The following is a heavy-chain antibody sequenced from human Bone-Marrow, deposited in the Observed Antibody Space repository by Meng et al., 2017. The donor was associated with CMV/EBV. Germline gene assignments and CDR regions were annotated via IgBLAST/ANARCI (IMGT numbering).Heavy chain of an antibody. Sequence: GESLKISCAASGFTFSSYSMNWVRQAPGKGLEWVSSISSSSSYIYYADSVKGRFTISRDNAKNSLYLQMNSLRAEDTAVYYCARDSRRGNPGYWGQGTRVTVSS. D-gene: IGHD4-23*01. CDR1: GFTFSSYS. CDR3: ARDSRRGNPGY. CDR2: ISSSSSYI. J-gene: IGHJ4*02. V-gene: IGHV3-21*01.